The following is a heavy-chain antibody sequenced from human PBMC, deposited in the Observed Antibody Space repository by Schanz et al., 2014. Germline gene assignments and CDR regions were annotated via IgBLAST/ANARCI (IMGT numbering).Heavy chain of an antibody. CDR1: GFTFSTYA. D-gene: IGHD3-22*01. CDR2: ISSSGGST. V-gene: IGHV3-23*01. Sequence: EVQLLDSGGGLVQPGGSLRLSCAASGFTFSTYAMSWVRQAPGKGLEWVSAISSSGGSTYYADSVKGRFTISRDNSKNTLYLQMNSQRAEDTAVYYCAKDPSHGDYDYYFDYWGQGTLVTVSS. CDR3: AKDPSHGDYDYYFDY. J-gene: IGHJ4*02.